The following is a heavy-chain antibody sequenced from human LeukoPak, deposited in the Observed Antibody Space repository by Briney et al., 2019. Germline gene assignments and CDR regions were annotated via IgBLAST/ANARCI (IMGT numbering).Heavy chain of an antibody. J-gene: IGHJ4*02. CDR2: IIPIFGTA. Sequence: SVKVSCKASGGTFSSYAISWVRQAPGQGLEWMGGIIPIFGTANYAQKFQGRVTITTDESTSTAYMELSSLRSEDTAVYYCACARAYFDSWSGYYPFDYSGQGTLVTVSS. CDR3: ACARAYFDSWSGYYPFDY. D-gene: IGHD3-3*01. CDR1: GGTFSSYA. V-gene: IGHV1-69*05.